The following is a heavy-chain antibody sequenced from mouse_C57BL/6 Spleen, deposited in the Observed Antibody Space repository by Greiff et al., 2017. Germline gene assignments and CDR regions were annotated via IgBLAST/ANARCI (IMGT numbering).Heavy chain of an antibody. Sequence: VQLKESGGGLVKPGGSLKLSCAASGFTFSDYGMHWVRQAPEKGLEWVAYISSGSSTIYYADTVKVRFTISRDTAKNTLFLKMTSLRSEDTAMYYCAYDGTYWCQGTLVTVSA. D-gene: IGHD2-12*01. CDR3: AYDGTY. J-gene: IGHJ3*01. CDR2: ISSGSSTI. CDR1: GFTFSDYG. V-gene: IGHV5-17*01.